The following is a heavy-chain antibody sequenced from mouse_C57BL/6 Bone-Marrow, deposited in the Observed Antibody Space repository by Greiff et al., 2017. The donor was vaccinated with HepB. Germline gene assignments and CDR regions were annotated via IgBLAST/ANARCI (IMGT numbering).Heavy chain of an antibody. CDR1: GYTFTDYN. CDR2: INPNNGGT. D-gene: IGHD2-3*01. CDR3: ARQGPRWLLGG. V-gene: IGHV1-22*01. Sequence: VQLQQSGPELVKPGASVKMSCKASGYTFTDYNMHWVKQSHGKSLEWIGYINPNNGGTSYNQKFKGKAKLTVNKSSSTAYMELRSLTSEDSAVFYCARQGPRWLLGGWGQGTTLTVSS. J-gene: IGHJ2*01.